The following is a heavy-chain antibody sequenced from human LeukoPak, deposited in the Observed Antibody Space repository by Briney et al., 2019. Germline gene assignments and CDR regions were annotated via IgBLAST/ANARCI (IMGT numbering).Heavy chain of an antibody. V-gene: IGHV4-4*02. Sequence: PSGTLSLTCNVSGGSLDSPNWWNWVRQSPGKGLEWIGEIYHTGNANYDPSLKSRLTISVDTSKNQFSLNLSSVTAADTAVYYCARDLVIVGAHDAFDLWGQGTMVTVSS. CDR3: ARDLVIVGAHDAFDL. CDR1: GGSLDSPNW. J-gene: IGHJ3*01. CDR2: IYHTGNA. D-gene: IGHD1-26*01.